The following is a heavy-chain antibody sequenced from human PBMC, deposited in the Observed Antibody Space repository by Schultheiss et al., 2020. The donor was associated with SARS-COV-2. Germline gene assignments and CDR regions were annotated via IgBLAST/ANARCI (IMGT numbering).Heavy chain of an antibody. Sequence: SETLSLTCAVYGGSFSGYYWSWIRQPPGKGLEWIGEISHSGTTNYNPSLKSRVTISVDTSKNQFSLKLSSVTAADTAVYYCARGYGSSWYGFDYWGQGTLVTVSS. V-gene: IGHV4-34*01. CDR1: GGSFSGYY. CDR3: ARGYGSSWYGFDY. D-gene: IGHD6-13*01. J-gene: IGHJ4*02. CDR2: ISHSGTT.